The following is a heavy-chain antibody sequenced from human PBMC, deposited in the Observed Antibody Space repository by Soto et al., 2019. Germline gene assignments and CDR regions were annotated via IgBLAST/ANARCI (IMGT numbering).Heavy chain of an antibody. CDR1: GGSISSYY. D-gene: IGHD6-13*01. CDR3: ARLLRGSSSSLFDY. CDR2: IYYSGST. Sequence: SETLSLTCTVSGGSISSYYWSWIRQPPGKGLEWIGYIYYSGSTNYNPSLKSRVTISVDTSKNQFSLKLSSVTAADTAVYYCARLLRGSSSSLFDYWGQGTLVTSPQ. V-gene: IGHV4-59*08. J-gene: IGHJ4*02.